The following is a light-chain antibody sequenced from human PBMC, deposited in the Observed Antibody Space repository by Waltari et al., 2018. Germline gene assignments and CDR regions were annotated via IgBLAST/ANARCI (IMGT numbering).Light chain of an antibody. Sequence: VLTQSPATLSLSPGDRATPSCRASQSVTAYLAWYQQKPGQAPSLLIYDASNRATGIPARFSGSGSGTDFTLTISSLEPEDFAVYYCHQRTSWPLTFGGGTKVEIK. V-gene: IGKV3-11*01. CDR1: QSVTAY. J-gene: IGKJ4*01. CDR3: HQRTSWPLT. CDR2: DAS.